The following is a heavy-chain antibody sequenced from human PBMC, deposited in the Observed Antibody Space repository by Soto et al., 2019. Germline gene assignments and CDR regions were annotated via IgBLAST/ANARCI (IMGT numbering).Heavy chain of an antibody. CDR3: FGDWRWGTNFQH. J-gene: IGHJ1*01. Sequence: EXQLVESGGGXXXXGGXXXXXCXAXXXXXXXXWMTXXXXXXGXGLEWVGRIKSKTDGGTIDYAAPVKGRFTISRDDSKDTVYLQMNSLKTEDTAVYYCFGDWRWGTNFQHRGQGTLVTVSS. CDR1: XXXXXXXW. D-gene: IGHD3-10*01. V-gene: IGHV3-15*07. CDR2: IKSKTDGGTI.